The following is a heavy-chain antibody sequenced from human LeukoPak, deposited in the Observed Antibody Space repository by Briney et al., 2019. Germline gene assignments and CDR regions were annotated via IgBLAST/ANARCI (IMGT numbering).Heavy chain of an antibody. J-gene: IGHJ4*02. V-gene: IGHV3-30*04. CDR1: GFTFSSYA. CDR3: ARDLDIVATIVFDY. CDR2: ISYDGSNK. Sequence: GGSLRLSCAASGFTFSSYAMHWVRQAPGKGLEWVAVISYDGSNKYYADSVKGRFTISRDNPKNTLYLQMNSLRAEDTAVYYCARDLDIVATIVFDYWGQGTLVTVSS. D-gene: IGHD5-12*01.